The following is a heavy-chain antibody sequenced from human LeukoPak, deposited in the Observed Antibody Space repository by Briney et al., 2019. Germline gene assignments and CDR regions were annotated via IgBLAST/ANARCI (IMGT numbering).Heavy chain of an antibody. Sequence: SETLSLTCTVSGVSISSSSYYWSWIRQPAGKGLEWFGRVSTSGSTNYNPSLKSRVTISVDTSKNQFSLKLSSVTAADTAVYYCARVGDGYNFGAFDYWGQGTLVTVSS. D-gene: IGHD5-24*01. CDR1: GVSISSSSYY. CDR2: VSTSGST. CDR3: ARVGDGYNFGAFDY. V-gene: IGHV4-61*02. J-gene: IGHJ4*02.